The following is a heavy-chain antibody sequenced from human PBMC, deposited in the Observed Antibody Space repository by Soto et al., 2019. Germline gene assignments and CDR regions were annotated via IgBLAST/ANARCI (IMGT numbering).Heavy chain of an antibody. D-gene: IGHD3-22*01. V-gene: IGHV4-59*01. Sequence: SETLSLTCTVSGGSISSYYWSWIRQPPGKGLEWIGNIYYSGSTNYNPSLKSRVTISVDTSKNQFSLKLSSVTAADTAVYYCAKSLLKYYYDSSGSAGAHWGQGTLVTVSS. CDR3: AKSLLKYYYDSSGSAGAH. CDR1: GGSISSYY. CDR2: IYYSGST. J-gene: IGHJ4*02.